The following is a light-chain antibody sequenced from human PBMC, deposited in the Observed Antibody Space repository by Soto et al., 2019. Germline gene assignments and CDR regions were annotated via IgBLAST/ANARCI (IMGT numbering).Light chain of an antibody. CDR2: EVT. Sequence: QSVLTQPASVSGSRGQSIIISCVGRNTDVGQDKSVSWYQQGPGKAPKLLIFEVTNRPSGLSNRFSGSRSGNTASLTISGLQPDDEGDYFCVSYTDTDTLVFGTGTKVTVL. CDR1: NTDVGQDKS. CDR3: VSYTDTDTLV. J-gene: IGLJ1*01. V-gene: IGLV2-14*01.